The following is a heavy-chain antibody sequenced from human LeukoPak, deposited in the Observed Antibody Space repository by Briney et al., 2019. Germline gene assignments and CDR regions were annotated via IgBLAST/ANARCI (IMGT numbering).Heavy chain of an antibody. Sequence: GGSLRLSCAASGFTFSSYSMNWVRQAPGKGLEWVSSISSSSSYIYYADSVKGRFTISRDNAKNSLYLQMNSLRAEDTAVYYCARDLGYSYGYLTEYWYFDLWGRGTLVTVSS. D-gene: IGHD5-18*01. V-gene: IGHV3-21*01. J-gene: IGHJ2*01. CDR1: GFTFSSYS. CDR2: ISSSSSYI. CDR3: ARDLGYSYGYLTEYWYFDL.